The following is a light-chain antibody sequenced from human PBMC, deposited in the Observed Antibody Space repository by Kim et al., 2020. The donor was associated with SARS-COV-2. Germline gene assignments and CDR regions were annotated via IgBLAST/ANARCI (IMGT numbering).Light chain of an antibody. Sequence: SSELTQDPAVSVALGQTVRITCQGYSLRSYYASWYQQKPGQAPVLVIYGKNNRPSGIPDRFSGSSSGNTASLTITGAQAEDEADYYCNSRDSSGNVVFGG. V-gene: IGLV3-19*01. CDR1: SLRSYY. J-gene: IGLJ2*01. CDR3: NSRDSSGNVV. CDR2: GKN.